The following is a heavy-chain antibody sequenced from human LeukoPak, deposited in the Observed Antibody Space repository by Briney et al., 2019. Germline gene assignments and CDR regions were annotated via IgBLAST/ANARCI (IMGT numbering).Heavy chain of an antibody. Sequence: ASVKVSCKASGYSFTNNYLHWVRQAPGQGLEWMGMIYPRDGSTSYAQNFQGRVTVTRDTSTTTVHMELRGLRSEDTAVYYCARDQEGFDYWGQGTVVTVSS. CDR2: IYPRDGST. CDR1: GYSFTNNY. CDR3: ARDQEGFDY. V-gene: IGHV1-46*01. J-gene: IGHJ4*02.